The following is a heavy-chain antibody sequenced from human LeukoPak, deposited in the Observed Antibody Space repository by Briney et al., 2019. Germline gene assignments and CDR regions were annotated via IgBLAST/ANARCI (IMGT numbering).Heavy chain of an antibody. CDR2: ISGSGDNI. V-gene: IGHV3-23*01. D-gene: IGHD5-12*01. CDR3: AKLKRYSGYGENYFDY. Sequence: GGSLRLSCAASGFTFNNYDMSWVRQAPGKGLGWVSGISGSGDNIYYADSVKGRFTISRDNSKNTLYLQMNSLRAEDTAVYYCAKLKRYSGYGENYFDYWGQGTLVTVSS. CDR1: GFTFNNYD. J-gene: IGHJ4*02.